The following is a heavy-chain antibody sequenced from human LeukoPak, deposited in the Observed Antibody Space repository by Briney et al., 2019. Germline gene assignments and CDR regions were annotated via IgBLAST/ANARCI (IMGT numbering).Heavy chain of an antibody. CDR3: AKDNSVTMVRGGGAFDI. CDR2: IRYDGSNK. Sequence: GGSLRLSCAASGFTFSSYGMHWVRQAPGKGLEWVAFIRYDGSNKYYADSVKGRFTISRDNSKNTLYLQMNSLRAEDTAVYYCAKDNSVTMVRGGGAFDIWGQGTMVTVSS. J-gene: IGHJ3*02. V-gene: IGHV3-30*02. CDR1: GFTFSSYG. D-gene: IGHD3-10*01.